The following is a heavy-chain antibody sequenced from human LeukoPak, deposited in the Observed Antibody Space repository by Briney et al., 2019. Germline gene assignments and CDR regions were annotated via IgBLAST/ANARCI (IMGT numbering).Heavy chain of an antibody. Sequence: PSQTLSLTCTVSGGSISSYYWSWIRQPPGKGLEWIGYIYYSGSTNYNPSLKSRGTISVDTSKNQFSLKLSSVTAADTAVYYCAREGTDDRGYYYYYYMDVWGKGTTVTVSS. J-gene: IGHJ6*03. CDR1: GGSISSYY. V-gene: IGHV4-59*01. CDR3: AREGTDDRGYYYYYYMDV. CDR2: IYYSGST. D-gene: IGHD1-1*01.